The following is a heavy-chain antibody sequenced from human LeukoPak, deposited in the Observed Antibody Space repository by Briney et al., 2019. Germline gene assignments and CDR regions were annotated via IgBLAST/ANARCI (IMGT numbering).Heavy chain of an antibody. D-gene: IGHD2-8*01. CDR1: GGSISSYY. V-gene: IGHV4-4*07. Sequence: SETLSLTCTVSGGSISSYYWSWIRQPAGKGLEWIGRIYTSGSTNYDPSLKSRVTMSVDTSKNQFSLKLSSVTAADTAVYYCARSLGYCTNGVCPRYFDYWGQGTLVTVSS. J-gene: IGHJ4*02. CDR3: ARSLGYCTNGVCPRYFDY. CDR2: IYTSGST.